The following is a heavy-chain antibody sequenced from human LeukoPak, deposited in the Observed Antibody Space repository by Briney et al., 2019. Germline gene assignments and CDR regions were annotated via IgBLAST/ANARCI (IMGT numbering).Heavy chain of an antibody. V-gene: IGHV4-59*01. CDR3: ARLMAAAGRGFDY. D-gene: IGHD6-13*01. Sequence: SETLSLTCTVSGGSISSYYWSWIRQPPGKGLEWIGYIYYSGSTSYNPSLTSRVTISLDTSKNQFSLKLSSVTAADTAVYYCARLMAAAGRGFDYWGQGTLVTVSS. CDR1: GGSISSYY. CDR2: IYYSGST. J-gene: IGHJ4*02.